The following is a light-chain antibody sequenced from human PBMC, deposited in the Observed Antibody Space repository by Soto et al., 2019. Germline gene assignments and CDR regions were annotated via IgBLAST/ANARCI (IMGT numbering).Light chain of an antibody. Sequence: DIVMTQSPDSLAVSLGERATINCKSSQSVLYSSNNKNYLAWYQQKPGQPPKLLIYWASTRESRVPDRFSGSGSGTDFTLTISSLAAEDVAVYYGQQYYSSPWTFGQGTKVEIK. V-gene: IGKV4-1*01. J-gene: IGKJ1*01. CDR1: QSVLYSSNNKNY. CDR3: QQYYSSPWT. CDR2: WAS.